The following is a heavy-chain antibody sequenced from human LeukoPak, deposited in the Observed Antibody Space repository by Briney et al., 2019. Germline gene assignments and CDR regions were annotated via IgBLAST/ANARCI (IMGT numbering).Heavy chain of an antibody. CDR3: TSPPERGTVDFWPDPTVPGYYYYMDV. V-gene: IGHV3-15*01. D-gene: IGHD3-3*01. CDR1: GFTFSSYG. J-gene: IGHJ6*03. CDR2: IKSKTDGGTT. Sequence: PGGSLRLSCAASGFTFSSYGIHWVRQAPGKGLEWVGRIKSKTDGGTTDYAAPVKGRFTISRDDSKNTLYLQMNSLKTEDTAVYYCTSPPERGTVDFWPDPTVPGYYYYMDVWGKGTTVTVSS.